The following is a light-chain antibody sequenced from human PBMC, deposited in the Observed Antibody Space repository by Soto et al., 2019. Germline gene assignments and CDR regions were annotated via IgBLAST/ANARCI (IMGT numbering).Light chain of an antibody. CDR1: ESISTW. CDR2: KAS. V-gene: IGKV1-5*03. J-gene: IGKJ5*01. Sequence: DIQMTPSPSTLSASVGDRVTSTCRSSESISTWLAWYQQKPGQAPKLLIYKASRSERGVPSRFSGSGSGTEFTLTISSLQPDDFATYFCQQFHDYPITFGQGTRLEIK. CDR3: QQFHDYPIT.